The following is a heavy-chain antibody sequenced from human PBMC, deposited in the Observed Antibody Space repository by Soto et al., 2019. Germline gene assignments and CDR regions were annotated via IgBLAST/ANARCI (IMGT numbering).Heavy chain of an antibody. Sequence: GSLRLSCAVYGGSFSGYYWSWIRQPPGKGLEWIGEINHSGSTNYNPSLKSRVTISVDTSKNQFSLKLSSVTAADTAVYYCARAPLAYSSGWYPRGYYGMDVWGQGTTVTVSS. V-gene: IGHV4-34*01. D-gene: IGHD6-19*01. CDR1: GGSFSGYY. CDR2: INHSGST. CDR3: ARAPLAYSSGWYPRGYYGMDV. J-gene: IGHJ6*02.